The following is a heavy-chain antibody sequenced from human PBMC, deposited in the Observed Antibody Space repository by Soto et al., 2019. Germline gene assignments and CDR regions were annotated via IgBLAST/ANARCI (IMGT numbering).Heavy chain of an antibody. D-gene: IGHD4-17*01. V-gene: IGHV4-30-4*01. CDR3: AREDGDYDWYFDL. CDR1: GGSISSGDYY. Sequence: QVQLQESGPGLVKPSQTLSLTCTVSGGSISSGDYYWSWIRQPPGKGLEWIGYIYYSGSTYYNPSLKSRVTLSVDTSKNQFSLKLSSVTAADTAVYYCAREDGDYDWYFDLWGRGTLVTVSS. J-gene: IGHJ2*01. CDR2: IYYSGST.